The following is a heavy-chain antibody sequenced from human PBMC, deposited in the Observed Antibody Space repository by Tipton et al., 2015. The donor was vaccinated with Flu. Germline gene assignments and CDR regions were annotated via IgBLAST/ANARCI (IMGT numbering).Heavy chain of an antibody. CDR1: GGSISSGGYY. D-gene: IGHD7-27*01. V-gene: IGHV4-31*03. J-gene: IGHJ3*01. CDR3: ARAPDWGTSPTYAFDV. Sequence: TLSLTCTVSGGSISSGGYYWSWIRQHPGKGLEWLGYIYYSGSTYYNPSLKSRVTISVDTSKTQFPLKLSSVTAADTAVYYCARAPDWGTSPTYAFDVWGQGKMGSVSS. CDR2: IYYSGST.